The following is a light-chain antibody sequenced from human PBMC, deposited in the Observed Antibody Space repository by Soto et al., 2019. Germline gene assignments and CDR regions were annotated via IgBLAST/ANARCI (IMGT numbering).Light chain of an antibody. V-gene: IGKV1-13*02. CDR2: GAS. CDR3: QQCQSYPHT. CDR1: QGITSA. J-gene: IGKJ3*01. Sequence: AIPLTQSPSSLSASVGDRVTITCRASQGITSALAWYQQRPGKAPKLLLYGASTLESGVPSRFSGSGCGTDFTLTISSLQPEDCTTYSSQQCQSYPHTLGPGNNVYI.